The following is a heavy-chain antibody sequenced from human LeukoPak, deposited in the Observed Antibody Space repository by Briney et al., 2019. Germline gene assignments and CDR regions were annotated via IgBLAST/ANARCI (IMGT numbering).Heavy chain of an antibody. Sequence: PGGSLRLSCAASGFIVSSNYMGWVRQAPEKGLEWVSIIYSGGSTYHADSVKGRFTISRDNAKNSLYLQMNSLRAEDTAVYYCASGDGYNSGYWGQGTLVTVSS. CDR3: ASGDGYNSGY. CDR1: GFIVSSNY. V-gene: IGHV3-53*01. D-gene: IGHD5-24*01. J-gene: IGHJ4*02. CDR2: IYSGGST.